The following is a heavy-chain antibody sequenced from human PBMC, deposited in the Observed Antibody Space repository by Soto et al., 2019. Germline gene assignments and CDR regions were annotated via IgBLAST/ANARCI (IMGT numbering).Heavy chain of an antibody. J-gene: IGHJ4*02. CDR3: ARGPDDSDVPRWDH. D-gene: IGHD4-17*01. CDR1: GYNFNQYY. CDR2: INLRGGTT. V-gene: IGHV1-46*02. Sequence: QVQLVQSGPEVRKPGASVRLSCATSGYNFNQYYIHWVRQAPGQGLAVMGIINLRGGTTEYAHKFRGRVTVTGDTSTRTAYMELSSLRSEDTAVYFCARGPDDSDVPRWDHWGQGTLITVSS.